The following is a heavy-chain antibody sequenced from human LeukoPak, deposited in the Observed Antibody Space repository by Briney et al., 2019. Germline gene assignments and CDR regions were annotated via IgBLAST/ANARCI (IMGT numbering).Heavy chain of an antibody. J-gene: IGHJ4*02. CDR2: INAGNGNT. CDR3: ARAASYYYGSGDFDY. V-gene: IGHV1-3*01. Sequence: GASVKVSCKASGYTFTSYAMHWVRQAPGQRLEWMGWINAGNGNTKYSQKFQGRVTITRDTSASTAYMELSSLRSEDTAVYYCARAASYYYGSGDFDYWGQGTLVTISS. CDR1: GYTFTSYA. D-gene: IGHD3-10*01.